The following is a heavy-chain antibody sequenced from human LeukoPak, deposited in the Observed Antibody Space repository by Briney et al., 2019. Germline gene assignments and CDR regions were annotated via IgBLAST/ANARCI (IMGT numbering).Heavy chain of an antibody. D-gene: IGHD3-10*01. CDR1: GFTFSTYW. CDR2: INADGSTT. CDR3: AEAASVRGVSY. Sequence: GGSLRLSCAASGFTFSTYWMHWVRQAPGKGPLWVSHINADGSTTNYADSVKVRFTISRDNSKNNLYLQMNSLRAEDTAVYYCAEAASVRGVSYWGQGTLVTVSS. J-gene: IGHJ4*02. V-gene: IGHV3-74*01.